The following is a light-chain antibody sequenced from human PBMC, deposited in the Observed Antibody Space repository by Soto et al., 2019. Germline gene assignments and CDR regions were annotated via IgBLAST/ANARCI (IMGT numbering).Light chain of an antibody. Sequence: DIQLTQSTSFLSASVGERVTITCRASQGISYYLAWYQQKPGKAPKLLIYAASTLQSGVPSRFSGSGSGTDFTLTISSLQPEDVAIYYCQKYDSVPLTFGGGPKVDI. V-gene: IGKV1-9*01. CDR1: QGISYY. CDR3: QKYDSVPLT. J-gene: IGKJ4*01. CDR2: AAS.